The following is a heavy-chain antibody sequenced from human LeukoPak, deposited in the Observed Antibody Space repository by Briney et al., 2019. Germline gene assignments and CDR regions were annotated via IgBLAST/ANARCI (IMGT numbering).Heavy chain of an antibody. D-gene: IGHD4-17*01. CDR2: IKQDGTEK. Sequence: PGGSLRLSCVASEFSFSDFWMSWVRQAPGKGLEWVANIKQDGTEKYYVDSVKGRFTVSRDNAKSSLDLQMNSVRAEDTAVYYCVRAIDYGYPGGYWGQGTLVTVSS. CDR3: VRAIDYGYPGGY. J-gene: IGHJ4*02. V-gene: IGHV3-7*01. CDR1: EFSFSDFW.